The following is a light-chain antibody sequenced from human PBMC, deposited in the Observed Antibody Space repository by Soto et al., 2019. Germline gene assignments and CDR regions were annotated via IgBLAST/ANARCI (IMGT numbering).Light chain of an antibody. Sequence: EIVMMQSPATLSASPGERATLSCRASQSVGSNLAWYQKQPGQAPRLLIYGASTRATGIPARFSGSGSGTDFTLTISSLQSEDFAIYYCRNYNSWPRWTFGQGTKVEIK. CDR2: GAS. J-gene: IGKJ1*01. CDR1: QSVGSN. CDR3: RNYNSWPRWT. V-gene: IGKV3-15*01.